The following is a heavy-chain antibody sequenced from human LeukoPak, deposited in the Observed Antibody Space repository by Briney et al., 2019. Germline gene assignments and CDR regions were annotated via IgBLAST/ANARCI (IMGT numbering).Heavy chain of an antibody. CDR2: INTRSYI. V-gene: IGHV3-21*01. CDR3: AREGGYCYGGSCRWFDS. J-gene: IGHJ5*01. CDR1: GFTFSSYS. D-gene: IGHD2-15*01. Sequence: GGSLRLSCAASGFTFSSYSMNWVRQAPGKGLEWVSSINTRSYIYYADSVNGRFTISRDDAKNSLYLQMNSLTAEDTAVYHCAREGGYCYGGSCRWFDSWGQGTLVTVSS.